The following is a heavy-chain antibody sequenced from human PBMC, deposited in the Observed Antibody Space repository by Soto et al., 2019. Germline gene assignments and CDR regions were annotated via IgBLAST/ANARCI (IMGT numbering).Heavy chain of an antibody. V-gene: IGHV3-30*18. Sequence: QVQLVESGGGVVQPGRSLRLSCAASGFTFNSYGMHWVRQAPGKGLEWVAVISFDGSKKNYGDSAKGRFTLSRDNSKNTLFLQMNSLRAEDTAVYYCSKDQGGGGSSSDFWGQGTLVTVSS. D-gene: IGHD3-16*01. CDR2: ISFDGSKK. CDR1: GFTFNSYG. J-gene: IGHJ4*02. CDR3: SKDQGGGGSSSDF.